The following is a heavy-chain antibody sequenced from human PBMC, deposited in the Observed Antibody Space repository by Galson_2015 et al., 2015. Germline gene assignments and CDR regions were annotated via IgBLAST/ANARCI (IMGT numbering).Heavy chain of an antibody. Sequence: SVKVSCKASGYTFTSHYMHWVRQAPGQGLKWMGLINPSAGSTTYAQNFQGRVTMTRDTSTSTVYMELRSLRSDDTAVYYCAREAEYCSGGSCYSGPGYWGQGTLVTVSS. CDR2: INPSAGST. J-gene: IGHJ4*02. V-gene: IGHV1-46*01. D-gene: IGHD2-15*01. CDR1: GYTFTSHY. CDR3: AREAEYCSGGSCYSGPGY.